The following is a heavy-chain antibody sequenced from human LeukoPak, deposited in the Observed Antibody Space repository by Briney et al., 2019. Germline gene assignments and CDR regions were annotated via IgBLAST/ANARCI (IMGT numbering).Heavy chain of an antibody. V-gene: IGHV1-18*01. J-gene: IGHJ4*02. CDR1: GYSENFYG. D-gene: IGHD2-2*01. CDR2: ISAQHGQT. CDR3: AGSLGYCTSNVRYLKY. Sequence: ASVKVSCKTSGYSENFYGITWVRQVAGQGLEWMGWISAQHGQTEYAPNSQDRVTMTTDTYTNTAYMELRSLRSDDTAVYYCAGSLGYCTSNVRYLKYWGQGTLVTDSS.